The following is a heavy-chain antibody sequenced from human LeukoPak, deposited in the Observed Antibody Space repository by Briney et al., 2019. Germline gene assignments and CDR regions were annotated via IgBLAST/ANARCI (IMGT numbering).Heavy chain of an antibody. D-gene: IGHD3-22*01. V-gene: IGHV4-30-4*08. CDR2: IYYSGST. CDR3: ASRYYYDSSGYV. Sequence: SETLSLTCTVSGGSVSSGSYYWSWIRQPPGKGLEWIGYIYYSGSTYYNPSLKSRVTISVDTSKNQFSLKLSSVTAADTAVYYCASRYYYDSSGYVWGQGTLVTVSS. CDR1: GGSVSSGSYY. J-gene: IGHJ4*02.